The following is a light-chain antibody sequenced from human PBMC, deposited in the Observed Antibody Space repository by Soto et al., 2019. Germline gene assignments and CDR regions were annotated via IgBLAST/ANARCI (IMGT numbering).Light chain of an antibody. Sequence: DIHMTQSPSSVSAAVGDRVTITCRASQSISSWLAWYQQKPGKAPKLLIYKASSLESGVPSRFSGSGSGTEFTLTISSLQPDDFATYYCQQYNSYTWTFGQGTKVDIK. J-gene: IGKJ1*01. CDR2: KAS. CDR1: QSISSW. V-gene: IGKV1-5*03. CDR3: QQYNSYTWT.